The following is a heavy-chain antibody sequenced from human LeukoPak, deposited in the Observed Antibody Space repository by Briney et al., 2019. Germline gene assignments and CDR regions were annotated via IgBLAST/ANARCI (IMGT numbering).Heavy chain of an antibody. J-gene: IGHJ4*02. Sequence: PGGSLRLSCAVSEFAFSNAWMTWSRQAPGKGLEWVGRITSKGDGGTTDYASPVEGRFTISRDDSKATLYLHMNSLKTEDTAVYYCSTYLTIRGQGSLVTVSS. CDR3: STYLTI. CDR2: ITSKGDGGTT. V-gene: IGHV3-15*01. CDR1: EFAFSNAW.